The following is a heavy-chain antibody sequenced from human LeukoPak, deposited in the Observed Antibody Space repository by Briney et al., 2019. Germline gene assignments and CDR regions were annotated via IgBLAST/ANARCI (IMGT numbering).Heavy chain of an antibody. CDR3: ARGGDIAARGYYYYYYMDV. Sequence: SETLSLTCTVSGGSISSSSYYWGWIRQPPGKGLEWIGSIYYSGSTYYNPSLKGRVTISVDTSKNQFSLKLSSVTAADTAVYYCARGGDIAARGYYYYYYMDVWGKGTTVTVSS. D-gene: IGHD6-6*01. CDR2: IYYSGST. V-gene: IGHV4-39*07. CDR1: GGSISSSSYY. J-gene: IGHJ6*03.